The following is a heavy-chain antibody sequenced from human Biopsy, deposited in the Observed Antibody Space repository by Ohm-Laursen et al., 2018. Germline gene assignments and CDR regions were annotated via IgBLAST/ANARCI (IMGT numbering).Heavy chain of an antibody. J-gene: IGHJ4*02. CDR3: AREGGGLLPIRLTDF. V-gene: IGHV4-34*01. Sequence: GTLSLTCEVSGESFSDYYWSWIRQSPGKGLEWIGEINHRGRSRYSPSLQSRFTITVDASKNQFSHNMKSVTAASTAVYFCAREGGGLLPIRLTDFWGPGMMVTVSS. CDR2: INHRGRS. CDR1: GESFSDYY. D-gene: IGHD1-26*01.